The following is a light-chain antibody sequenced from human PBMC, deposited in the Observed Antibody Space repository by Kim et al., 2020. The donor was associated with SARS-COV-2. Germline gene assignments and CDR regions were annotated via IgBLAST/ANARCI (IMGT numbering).Light chain of an antibody. V-gene: IGLV1-44*01. CDR1: SSNIGGNT. Sequence: GQRVTMSCTGSSSNIGGNTVTWYQQVPGTAPKVVISRNDERPSGLSDRFSGSKSGTSASLAISGLQSEDEADYYCATWDDRLKGVVFGGGTQLTVL. CDR2: RND. J-gene: IGLJ3*02. CDR3: ATWDDRLKGVV.